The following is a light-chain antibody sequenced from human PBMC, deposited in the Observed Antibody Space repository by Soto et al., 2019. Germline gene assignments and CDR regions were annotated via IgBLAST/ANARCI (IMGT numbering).Light chain of an antibody. CDR2: KAS. CDR3: QQYNGYGTPIT. CDR1: QSISSW. Sequence: DIQMTQSPSTLSASVGDSVTITCRASQSISSWLAWYQQKPGKAPKLLIYKASSLESGVPLRFSGSGSGTEFTLTISSLRPDDFATYNCQQYNGYGTPITFGQGTRLDIK. V-gene: IGKV1-5*03. J-gene: IGKJ5*01.